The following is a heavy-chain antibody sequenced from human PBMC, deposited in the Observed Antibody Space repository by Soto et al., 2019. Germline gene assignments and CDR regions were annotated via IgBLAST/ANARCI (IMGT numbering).Heavy chain of an antibody. D-gene: IGHD2-15*01. CDR2: ISTYNGDT. Sequence: QVQLVQSGAEGRKPGASVKVSCKASGYTFSTYGMSWLRQAPGQGLEWMGWISTYNGDTNDAPKFQDRVTMTLDTSTSTVYMELRSLRSDDTAVYYCARAGAAPYYYYGMDVWGQGTRVTVSS. CDR3: ARAGAAPYYYYGMDV. V-gene: IGHV1-18*01. CDR1: GYTFSTYG. J-gene: IGHJ6*02.